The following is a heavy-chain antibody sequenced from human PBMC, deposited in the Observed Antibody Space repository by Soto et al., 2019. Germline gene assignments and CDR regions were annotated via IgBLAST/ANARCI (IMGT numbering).Heavy chain of an antibody. V-gene: IGHV4-30-4*01. CDR1: GGSISSDDYY. D-gene: IGHD4-4*01. CDR2: IYYGGST. J-gene: IGHJ4*02. Sequence: PSETLSLTCTVPGGSISSDDYYWSWIRQPPGKGLEWIGYIYYGGSTYYNPSLKSRLTISEDTSKNQFSLKLSSVTAADTAVYYCARDDFYSYDSWGQGTLVTVSS. CDR3: ARDDFYSYDS.